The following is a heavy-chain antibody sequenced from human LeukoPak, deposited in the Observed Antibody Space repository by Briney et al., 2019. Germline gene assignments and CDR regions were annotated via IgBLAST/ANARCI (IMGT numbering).Heavy chain of an antibody. V-gene: IGHV4-59*02. CDR2: SYYSGST. Sequence: PSETLSLTCTVSGVSVSNHYWSWIRQPPGKGLEWIGYSYYSGSTNYNPSSKSRVTISVDTSKNQVSLKLSSVTAADTAVYYCVRHLGYCSSTSCSTPDYWGQGTLVAVSS. CDR3: VRHLGYCSSTSCSTPDY. CDR1: GVSVSNHY. J-gene: IGHJ4*02. D-gene: IGHD2-2*01.